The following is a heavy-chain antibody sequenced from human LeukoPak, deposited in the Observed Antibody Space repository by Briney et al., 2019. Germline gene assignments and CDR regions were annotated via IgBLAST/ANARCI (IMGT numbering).Heavy chain of an antibody. V-gene: IGHV1-2*02. CDR3: ARGTFDP. Sequence: GASVKVSCKASGYTFTDHHMHWVRQAPGQGLEWMGWIHPTSGDTKYEQKFKGRVTMTRDTSISTAYMQLSRLISDDTAVYYCARGTFDPWGQGTLVTVSS. CDR1: GYTFTDHH. CDR2: IHPTSGDT. J-gene: IGHJ5*02.